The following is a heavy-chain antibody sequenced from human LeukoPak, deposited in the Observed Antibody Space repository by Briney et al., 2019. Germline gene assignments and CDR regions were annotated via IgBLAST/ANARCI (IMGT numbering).Heavy chain of an antibody. J-gene: IGHJ4*02. D-gene: IGHD6-6*01. Sequence: SETLSLTCTVSGGSISSSSYYWGWIRQPPGKGLEWIGSIYYSGSTYYNPSLKSRVTISVDTSKNQFSLKLSSVTAADTAVYYCARLSTMSTAANIFDYWGQGTLVTVSS. CDR2: IYYSGST. CDR1: GGSISSSSYY. CDR3: ARLSTMSTAANIFDY. V-gene: IGHV4-39*07.